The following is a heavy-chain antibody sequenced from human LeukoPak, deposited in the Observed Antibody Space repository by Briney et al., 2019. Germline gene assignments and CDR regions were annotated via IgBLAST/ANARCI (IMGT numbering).Heavy chain of an antibody. Sequence: GGSLRLSCAASGFTFSSYGMHWVRQAPGKGLEWVAFIRYDGSNDYYADSVKGRFTISRDNSKGTLYLQMNSLRAEDTAVYYCAKDQGFYDSSGYQYYFDSWGQGTLVTVSS. CDR3: AKDQGFYDSSGYQYYFDS. D-gene: IGHD3-22*01. J-gene: IGHJ4*02. CDR2: IRYDGSND. CDR1: GFTFSSYG. V-gene: IGHV3-30*02.